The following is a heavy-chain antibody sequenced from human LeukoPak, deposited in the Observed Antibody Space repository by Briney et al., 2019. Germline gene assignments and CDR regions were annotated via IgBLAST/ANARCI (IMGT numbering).Heavy chain of an antibody. D-gene: IGHD3-9*01. CDR1: GFTFSNAW. CDR2: IKSKTDGRTT. V-gene: IGHV3-15*01. Sequence: PGGSLRLSCAASGFTFSNAWMSWVRQAPGKGLEWVGRIKSKTDGRTTDYAAPVKGRFTISRDDSKNTLYLQMNSLKTEDTAVYYCTTVLRYAPFDYWGQGTLVTVSS. J-gene: IGHJ4*02. CDR3: TTVLRYAPFDY.